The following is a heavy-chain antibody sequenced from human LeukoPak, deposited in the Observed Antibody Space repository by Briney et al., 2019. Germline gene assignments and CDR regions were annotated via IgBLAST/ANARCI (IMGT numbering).Heavy chain of an antibody. CDR2: ISYDGSNK. D-gene: IGHD3-10*01. CDR1: GFTFSSYG. J-gene: IGHJ4*02. CDR3: AKGLDRGSFDS. Sequence: GGSLRLSCAASGFTFSSYGMHWVRQAPGKGLEWVAVISYDGSNKYYADSVKGRFTISRDNSKNTLYLQMNSLRAEDTAVYCCAKGLDRGSFDSWGQGSLVTVSS. V-gene: IGHV3-30*18.